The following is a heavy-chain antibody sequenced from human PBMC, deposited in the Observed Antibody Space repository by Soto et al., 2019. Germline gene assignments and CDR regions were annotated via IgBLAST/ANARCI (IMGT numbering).Heavy chain of an antibody. Sequence: EVQLVESGGVLVQPGGSLKVSCAASGFTFSSSWMNWVRQAPGKGLEWVANIKGDGSEEYYVDSVRGRFTISRDNANSSLSLQMTGLRAEDRAVFSCAAGFPPDYWGQGTLVTVSS. CDR3: AAGFPPDY. V-gene: IGHV3-7*01. CDR1: GFTFSSSW. CDR2: IKGDGSEE. J-gene: IGHJ4*02. D-gene: IGHD3-10*01.